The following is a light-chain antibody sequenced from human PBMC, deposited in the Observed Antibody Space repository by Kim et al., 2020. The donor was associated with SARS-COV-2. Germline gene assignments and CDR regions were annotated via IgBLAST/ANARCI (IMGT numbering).Light chain of an antibody. Sequence: VAVSPEQTASIPCSGDQLGDKYVCWYQQKPGQSPVLVIYQDKNRPSGIPERFSGSNSGNTATLTISGTQAMDEADYYCQAWDTTVVFGGGTQLTVL. CDR2: QDK. CDR1: QLGDKY. J-gene: IGLJ2*01. CDR3: QAWDTTVV. V-gene: IGLV3-1*01.